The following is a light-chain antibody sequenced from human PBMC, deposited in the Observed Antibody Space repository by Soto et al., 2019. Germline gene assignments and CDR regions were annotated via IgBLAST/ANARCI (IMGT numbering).Light chain of an antibody. CDR1: QSVSSY. CDR2: DAS. V-gene: IGKV3-11*01. J-gene: IGKJ4*01. Sequence: EIVLTQSPATLSLSPGERATLSCRASQSVSSYLAWYQQKPGQAPRLLIYDASNRATGIPARFSGSGSGTDFTLTISRLEPEDFAVYYFQQRSNWLTFGGGTKVEIK. CDR3: QQRSNWLT.